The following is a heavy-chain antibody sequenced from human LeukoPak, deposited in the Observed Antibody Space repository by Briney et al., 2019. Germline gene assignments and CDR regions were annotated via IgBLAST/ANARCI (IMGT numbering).Heavy chain of an antibody. CDR3: ARVSVAGTPDRDYFDY. D-gene: IGHD6-19*01. Sequence: GASVTVSCKASGYTFTGYYMHWVRQAPGQGLEWMGRINPNSGGTSYAQQFQGRVTMTRDTSISTAYMELSSLRSDDTAVYYCARVSVAGTPDRDYFDYWGQGTLVTVSS. CDR1: GYTFTGYY. CDR2: INPNSGGT. J-gene: IGHJ4*02. V-gene: IGHV1-2*06.